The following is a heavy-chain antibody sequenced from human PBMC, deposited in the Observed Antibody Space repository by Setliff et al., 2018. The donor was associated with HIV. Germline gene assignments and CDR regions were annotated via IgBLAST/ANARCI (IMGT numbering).Heavy chain of an antibody. CDR1: GFTFNNYD. V-gene: IGHV3-13*01. D-gene: IGHD2-2*01. CDR3: ARGEPTILVVPAAFFDY. Sequence: GGSLRLSCAASGFTFNNYDMHWVRQATGKGLEWVAVTGTAGDTYYPDSVKGRFTISRDNAKKSLYLQMNSLRAEDTAVYYCARGEPTILVVPAAFFDYWGQGTLVTVSS. J-gene: IGHJ4*02. CDR2: TGTAGDT.